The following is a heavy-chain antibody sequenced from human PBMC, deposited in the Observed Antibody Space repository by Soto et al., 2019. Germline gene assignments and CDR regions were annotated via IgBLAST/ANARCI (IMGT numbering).Heavy chain of an antibody. J-gene: IGHJ4*02. CDR3: ARILVGAFDF. V-gene: IGHV4-34*01. D-gene: IGHD1-26*01. Sequence: NPSETQSLTCAVYGGSFSDYFWTWIRQSPGMGLEWIGDINHRGSTSYNPSLKSRVTISLDTSKNQFSLSLSSVTATDTAMYYCARILVGAFDFWGQGALVTVSS. CDR1: GGSFSDYF. CDR2: INHRGST.